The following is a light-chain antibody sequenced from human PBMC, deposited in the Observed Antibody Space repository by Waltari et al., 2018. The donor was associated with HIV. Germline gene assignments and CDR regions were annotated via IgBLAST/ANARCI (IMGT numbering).Light chain of an antibody. CDR3: CSFIGRSTLI. CDR1: SSDTGGSDF. Sequence: QSALTQPASVSGSPGQSITIPCTGSSSDTGGSDFVSWYQQHPGKAPKLIIYDVIERPSGVSNRFSASKSGNTASLTISGLQPEDEADYYCCSFIGRSTLIFGGGTKVTVV. CDR2: DVI. J-gene: IGLJ2*01. V-gene: IGLV2-23*02.